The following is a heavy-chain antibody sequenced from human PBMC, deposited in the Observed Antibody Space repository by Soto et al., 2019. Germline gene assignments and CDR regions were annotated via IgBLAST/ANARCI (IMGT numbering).Heavy chain of an antibody. CDR2: IYYSGST. V-gene: IGHV4-31*03. D-gene: IGHD3-10*01. Sequence: QVQLQESGPGLVKPSQTLSLTCTASGGSISSGGYYWSWIRQHPGKGLEWIGYIYYSGSTYYNPSLKSRVTISVDTSKNQFSLKLSSVTASDTAVYYCARDTTPNYYGSGSPYGMDVWGQGTTVTVSS. CDR3: ARDTTPNYYGSGSPYGMDV. J-gene: IGHJ6*02. CDR1: GGSISSGGYY.